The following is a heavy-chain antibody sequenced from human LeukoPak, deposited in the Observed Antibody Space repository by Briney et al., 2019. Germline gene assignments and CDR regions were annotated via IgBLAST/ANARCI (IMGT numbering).Heavy chain of an antibody. CDR3: ASGYSTSSAGFDP. D-gene: IGHD6-13*01. CDR1: GFTFSSYA. Sequence: PGGSLRLSCAASGFTFSSYAMSWVRQAPGKGLEWVSTIYSGGSTYYADSVKGRFTISRDKSKNTLYLQMNSLRAEDTAVYYCASGYSTSSAGFDPWGQGTLVTVSS. J-gene: IGHJ5*02. CDR2: IYSGGST. V-gene: IGHV3-66*01.